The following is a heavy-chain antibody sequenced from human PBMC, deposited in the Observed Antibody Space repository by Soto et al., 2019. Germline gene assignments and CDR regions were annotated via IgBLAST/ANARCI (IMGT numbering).Heavy chain of an antibody. CDR2: IDGDGTST. V-gene: IGHV3-74*01. J-gene: IGHJ5*02. Sequence: EGQLVESGGGSVQPGGSLRLSCAASGFTFSGYWMYWVRQSPGKGLVWVSRIDGDGTSTGYADSVKGRFTISRDNAKNTLYLQMNSLRAEDTAVYYCARDPRHLGLDPWGLGTLVTVSS. CDR3: ARDPRHLGLDP. CDR1: GFTFSGYW.